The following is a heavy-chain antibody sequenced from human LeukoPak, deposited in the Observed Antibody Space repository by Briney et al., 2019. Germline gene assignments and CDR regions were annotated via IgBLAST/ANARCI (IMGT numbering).Heavy chain of an antibody. CDR3: AHIGSSYGSILFGY. Sequence: SGPTLVKPTPTLTLTCTFTGFSLSTSGVGVGWIRQPPRMALEGLALIYWDDDKRYSPSLKSRLTITKDTSKNQVVLTMTNMDPVDTATYYCAHIGSSYGSILFGYWGQGTLVTVSS. J-gene: IGHJ4*02. CDR1: GFSLSTSGVG. D-gene: IGHD5-18*01. CDR2: IYWDDDK. V-gene: IGHV2-5*02.